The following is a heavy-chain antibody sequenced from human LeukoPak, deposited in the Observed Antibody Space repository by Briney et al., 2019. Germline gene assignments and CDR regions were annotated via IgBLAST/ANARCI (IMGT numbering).Heavy chain of an antibody. Sequence: GGSLRLSCAASGFTFSSYGMHWVRQAPGKGLEWVSFIRYDGSNEYYAASVRGRFTISRDTSRSTLYLQMNSLRAEDAAVYYCAKAPVTSCRGAFCYPFDYWGQGTLVTVSS. CDR1: GFTFSSYG. V-gene: IGHV3-30*02. CDR2: IRYDGSNE. CDR3: AKAPVTSCRGAFCYPFDY. J-gene: IGHJ4*02. D-gene: IGHD2-15*01.